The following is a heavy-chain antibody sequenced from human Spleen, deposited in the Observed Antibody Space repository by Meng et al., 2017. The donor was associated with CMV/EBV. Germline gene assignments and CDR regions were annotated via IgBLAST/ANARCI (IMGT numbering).Heavy chain of an antibody. CDR3: ARVGCSGGSCHPWFDP. CDR1: GYTFTSYG. V-gene: IGHV1-46*01. J-gene: IGHJ5*02. Sequence: ASVKVSCKASGYTFTSYGINWVRQAPGQGLEWMGITNPSGGSTRYAQKFQGRVTMTRDTSTSTVYMELRSLRSDDTAVYYCARVGCSGGSCHPWFDPWGQGTLVTVSS. D-gene: IGHD2-15*01. CDR2: TNPSGGST.